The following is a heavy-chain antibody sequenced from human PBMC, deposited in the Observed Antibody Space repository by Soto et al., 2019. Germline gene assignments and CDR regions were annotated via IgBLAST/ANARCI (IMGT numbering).Heavy chain of an antibody. J-gene: IGHJ4*02. Sequence: EVRLLESGGGLVQPGGSLRLSCVVSGLSFRNYAMSWVRQAPGKGLEWVSAIRGGGSSTYYADSVKGRFTVSRDDARNTFFLQMNSLRVEDTAVYHCAKVDKHPPDNFLTGYWRGVIDYWGQGTLVTVSS. CDR2: IRGGGSST. V-gene: IGHV3-23*05. CDR1: GLSFRNYA. CDR3: AKVDKHPPDNFLTGYWRGVIDY. D-gene: IGHD3-9*01.